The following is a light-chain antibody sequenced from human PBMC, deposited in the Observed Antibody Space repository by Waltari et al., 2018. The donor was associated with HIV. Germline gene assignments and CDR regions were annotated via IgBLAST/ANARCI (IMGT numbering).Light chain of an antibody. J-gene: IGLJ3*02. CDR1: SGHSNYA. CDR2: LNSDGSH. Sequence: QLILTQSPSASASLGAAVKLTCILSSGHSNYAIAWHQHQPETGPRFLMKLNSDGSHSKGDGITDRFSGSSSGAERYLPISSLQSEDEADYYCQTWDTGPWVFGGGTKLTVL. CDR3: QTWDTGPWV. V-gene: IGLV4-69*02.